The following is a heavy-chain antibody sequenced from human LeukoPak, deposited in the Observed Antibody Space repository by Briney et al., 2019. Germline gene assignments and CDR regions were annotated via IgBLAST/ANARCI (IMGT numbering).Heavy chain of an antibody. V-gene: IGHV1-46*01. J-gene: IGHJ4*02. Sequence: ASVKVSCKPSGYTFTSYYMHWVRQTPEEGREWMGIIIPGGGSSGYAEKCQCRVTMNRDMSTITVYMERRSLRAEDTDVYDCARDTRYYESSGYEALDYWGQGTLVTVSS. D-gene: IGHD3-22*01. CDR2: IIPGGGSS. CDR1: GYTFTSYY. CDR3: ARDTRYYESSGYEALDY.